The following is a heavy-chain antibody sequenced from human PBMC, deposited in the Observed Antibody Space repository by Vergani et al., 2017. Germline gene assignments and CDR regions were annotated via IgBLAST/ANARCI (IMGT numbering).Heavy chain of an antibody. J-gene: IGHJ2*01. D-gene: IGHD3-22*01. CDR2: IYHSGSP. V-gene: IGHV4-38-2*01. Sequence: QVQLQESGPGLVKPSETLSLTCAVSGYSISSGYYWGWIRQSPGKGLEWIGSIYHSGSPYYNPSLKSRVTISADTSKNQLSMKLNSVTAADTAVYYCARPYDGIVDFLYFDLWSRGTLVTVSS. CDR1: GYSISSGYY. CDR3: ARPYDGIVDFLYFDL.